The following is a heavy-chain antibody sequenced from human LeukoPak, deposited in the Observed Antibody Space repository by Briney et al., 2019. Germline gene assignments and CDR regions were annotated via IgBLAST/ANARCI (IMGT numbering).Heavy chain of an antibody. J-gene: IGHJ2*01. D-gene: IGHD3-3*01. CDR2: INPSGGST. Sequence: ASVKVSCKASGYTFTSYYMHWVRQAPGQGLEWMGIINPSGGSTSYAQKFQGRVTMTRDTSTSTVYMELSSLRSEDTAVYHCARYDFILISYFDLWGRGTLVTVSS. CDR1: GYTFTSYY. CDR3: ARYDFILISYFDL. V-gene: IGHV1-46*01.